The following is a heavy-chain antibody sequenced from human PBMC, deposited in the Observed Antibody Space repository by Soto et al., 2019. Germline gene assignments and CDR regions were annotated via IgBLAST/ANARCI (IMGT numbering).Heavy chain of an antibody. CDR2: IIPILGIA. CDR3: ARDLSKYDSLSGYPD. CDR1: GGTFSSYT. V-gene: IGHV1-69*04. Sequence: KVSCKASGGTFSSYTISWVRQAPGQGLEWMGRIIPILGIANYAQKFQGRVTITADKSTSTAYMELSSLRSEDTAVYYCARDLSKYDSLSGYPDWGQGTLVTVSS. J-gene: IGHJ4*02. D-gene: IGHD3-9*01.